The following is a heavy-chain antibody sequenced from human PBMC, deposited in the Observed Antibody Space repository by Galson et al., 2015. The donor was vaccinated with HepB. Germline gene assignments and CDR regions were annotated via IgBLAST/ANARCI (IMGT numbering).Heavy chain of an antibody. D-gene: IGHD5-18*01. J-gene: IGHJ4*02. CDR2: ISSTGGGT. CDR1: GFTFGTYA. Sequence: SLRLSCAASGFTFGTYAMTWVRQAPGKGLEWVSAISSTGGGTYYADPVKGRFTISRDNAKNTLYLQLNSLEAEDTAVYYCARGNDGYGRFDYWGQGTLVTVSS. V-gene: IGHV3-23*01. CDR3: ARGNDGYGRFDY.